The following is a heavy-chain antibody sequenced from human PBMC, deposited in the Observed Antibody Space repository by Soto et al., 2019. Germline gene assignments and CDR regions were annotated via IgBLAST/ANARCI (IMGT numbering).Heavy chain of an antibody. CDR3: ARHSNEYRKSLDN. D-gene: IGHD4-4*01. CDR1: GGSISGYY. CDR2: IHYTGSS. J-gene: IGHJ4*02. V-gene: IGHV4-59*08. Sequence: SETLSLTCPVSGGSISGYYWSWIRQPPGKGLEWIAFIHYTGSSNSNPSLKSRVTISVDTSKNQLSLKLNSVTAADTAVYYCARHSNEYRKSLDNWGQGTLVTVSS.